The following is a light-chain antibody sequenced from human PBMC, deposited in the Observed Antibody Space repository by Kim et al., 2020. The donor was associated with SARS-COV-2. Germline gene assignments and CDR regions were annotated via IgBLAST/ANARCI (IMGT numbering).Light chain of an antibody. CDR3: QQSYSTPQT. Sequence: AFVGDRVTITCRASQSISSYLNGYQQKPGKAPKLLIYAASSLESGVPSRFSGSGSGTDFTLTISSLQPEDFATYYCQQSYSTPQTLGQGTKVDIK. CDR1: QSISSY. J-gene: IGKJ1*01. CDR2: AAS. V-gene: IGKV1-39*01.